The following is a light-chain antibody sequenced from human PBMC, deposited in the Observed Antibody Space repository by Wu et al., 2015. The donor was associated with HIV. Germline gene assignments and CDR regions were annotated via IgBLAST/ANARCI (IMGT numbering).Light chain of an antibody. CDR2: SAS. CDR1: QSVSSK. CDR3: HQYRIWPLT. V-gene: IGKV3-15*01. Sequence: EIVMTQSPATLSVSLGERATLSCRASQSVSSKLAWYQQKPGQAPRLLIHSASTRATDIPARFSGSGSGTEFTLTISNMQSEDFGIYYCHQYRIWPLTFGQGTKVEIK. J-gene: IGKJ1*01.